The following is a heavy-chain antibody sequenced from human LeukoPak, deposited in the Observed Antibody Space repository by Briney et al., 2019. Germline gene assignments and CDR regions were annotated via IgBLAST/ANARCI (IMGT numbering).Heavy chain of an antibody. CDR2: FSGRGGST. D-gene: IGHD3-9*01. J-gene: IGHJ4*02. CDR3: AKGPGYFDWLLSTHFDY. V-gene: IGHV3-23*01. Sequence: GGSLRLSCAASGFTVSSNYMSWVRQAPGKGLEWVSTFSGRGGSTWYADSVKGRFTISRDNSKNTVYLQMSSLRVEDTGFYFCAKGPGYFDWLLSTHFDYWGRGILVTVSS. CDR1: GFTVSSNY.